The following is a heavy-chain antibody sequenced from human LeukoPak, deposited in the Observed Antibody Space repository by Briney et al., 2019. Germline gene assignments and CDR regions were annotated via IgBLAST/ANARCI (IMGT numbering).Heavy chain of an antibody. V-gene: IGHV3-7*01. Sequence: GGSLRLSCAASGFTFSSHWMSWVRQAPGKGLEWVANIRQDGGDKKYVDSVKGRFTISRDNSKNTLYLQMNSLRAEDTAVYYCAKGLRYSYDYWGQGTLVTVSS. CDR3: AKGLRYSYDY. D-gene: IGHD5-18*01. CDR2: IRQDGGDK. J-gene: IGHJ4*02. CDR1: GFTFSSHW.